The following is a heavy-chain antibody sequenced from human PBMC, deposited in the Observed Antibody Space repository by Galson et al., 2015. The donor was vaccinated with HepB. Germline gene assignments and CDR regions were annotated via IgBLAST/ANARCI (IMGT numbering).Heavy chain of an antibody. CDR3: AKDRWNPSEMYYYYYMDV. Sequence: SLRLSCAASGFTFSTYAMSWVRQAPGKGLEWVSSISGRGSSTSHADSVKGRFTISRDNSKNTLYLQMNSLRAEDTAVYYCAKDRWNPSEMYYYYYMDVWGKGTTVTVSS. CDR1: GFTFSTYA. V-gene: IGHV3-23*01. D-gene: IGHD1-1*01. CDR2: ISGRGSST. J-gene: IGHJ6*03.